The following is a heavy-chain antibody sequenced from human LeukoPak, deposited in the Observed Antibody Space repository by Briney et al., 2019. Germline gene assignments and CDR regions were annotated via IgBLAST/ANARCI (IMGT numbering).Heavy chain of an antibody. CDR2: ISGRGGST. J-gene: IGHJ3*02. CDR1: GFTFRTYA. CDR3: AKHIVVVPAAPMDDAFDI. D-gene: IGHD2-2*01. Sequence: GGSLRLSCAASGFTFRTYAMSWVRQAPGKGLEWVSAISGRGGSTYYADSVKGRFTISRDNSKNTLYLQMNSLRAEDTAVYYCAKHIVVVPAAPMDDAFDIWGQGTMVTVSS. V-gene: IGHV3-23*01.